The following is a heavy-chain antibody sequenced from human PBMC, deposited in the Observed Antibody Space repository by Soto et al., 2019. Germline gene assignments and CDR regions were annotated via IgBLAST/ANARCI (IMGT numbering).Heavy chain of an antibody. V-gene: IGHV3-66*01. CDR3: ARGGSYGGNSEGEIDY. CDR2: IYSGGST. CDR1: GFTVSSNY. Sequence: EVQLVESGGGLVQPGGSLRLSCAASGFTVSSNYMSWVRQAPGKGLEWVSVIYSGGSTYYADSVKGRFTISRDNSKNTLYLQMDSLRAEDTAVYYCARGGSYGGNSEGEIDYWGQGTLVTVSS. D-gene: IGHD4-17*01. J-gene: IGHJ4*02.